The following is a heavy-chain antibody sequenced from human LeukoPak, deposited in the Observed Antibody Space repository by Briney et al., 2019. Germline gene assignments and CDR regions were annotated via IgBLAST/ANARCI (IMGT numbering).Heavy chain of an antibody. D-gene: IGHD6-13*01. Sequence: KRGESPKISCKGSGYSFTSYWIGWVRQMPGKGXXXXXXIYPGDSDTRYSPSFQGQVTISADKSISTAYLQWSSLKASDTAMYYCARHEGRNWYLSSFDYWGQGTLVTVSS. CDR3: ARHEGRNWYLSSFDY. J-gene: IGHJ4*02. CDR1: GYSFTSYW. CDR2: IYPGDSDT. V-gene: IGHV5-51*01.